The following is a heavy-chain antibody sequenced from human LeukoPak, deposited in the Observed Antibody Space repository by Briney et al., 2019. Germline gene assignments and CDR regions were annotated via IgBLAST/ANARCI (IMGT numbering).Heavy chain of an antibody. CDR3: ASQSIAARPGDWYFDL. V-gene: IGHV4-39*07. D-gene: IGHD6-6*01. CDR1: GGSISSSCCY. CDR2: IYYSGST. Sequence: SETLSLTCTVSGGSISSSCCYWAWIRQPPGKGLEWIGSIYYSGSTFYNPSLKSRVTISVDMSKNHFSLKLSSVTAADTAVYYCASQSIAARPGDWYFDLWGRGTLVTVSS. J-gene: IGHJ2*01.